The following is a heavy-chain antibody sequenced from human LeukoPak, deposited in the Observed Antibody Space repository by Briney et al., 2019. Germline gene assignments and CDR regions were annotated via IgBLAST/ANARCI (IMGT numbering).Heavy chain of an antibody. CDR1: GFTVSTKY. CDR3: ATGYRSIYYFDY. Sequence: GGSLRLSCAASGFTVSTKYMSWVRQAPGKGLEWVSVIYSGGSTYYADSVKGRFTISRDNSKNTLYLQMNSLRAEDTAVYYCATGYRSIYYFDYWGQGTLVTVSS. V-gene: IGHV3-66*01. J-gene: IGHJ4*02. CDR2: IYSGGST. D-gene: IGHD6-19*01.